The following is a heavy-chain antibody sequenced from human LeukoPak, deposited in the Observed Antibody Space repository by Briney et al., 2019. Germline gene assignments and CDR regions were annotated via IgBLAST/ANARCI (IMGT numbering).Heavy chain of an antibody. CDR1: GFTFSSYG. J-gene: IGHJ4*02. CDR2: ISSSSYI. Sequence: GGSLRLSCAASGFTFSSYGMHWVRQAPGKGLEWVSSISSSSYIYYADSVKGRFTISRDNAKNSLYLQMNSLRAEDTAVYYCAKDEPPSLYDILTGYDYWGQGTLVTVSS. CDR3: AKDEPPSLYDILTGYDY. D-gene: IGHD3-9*01. V-gene: IGHV3-21*04.